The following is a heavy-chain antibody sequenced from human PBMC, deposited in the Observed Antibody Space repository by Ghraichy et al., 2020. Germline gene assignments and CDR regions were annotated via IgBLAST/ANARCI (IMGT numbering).Heavy chain of an antibody. CDR2: MFHSGTI. J-gene: IGHJ6*03. CDR3: ARGTYGPGNYYYMDI. Sequence: SETLSLTCTVSGGSTINSYWTWIRQSPGKGLEWLGFMFHSGTINYNPSLKSRVTISINTYKNQFYLKLNSVTAADTAVYYCARGTYGPGNYYYMDIWGKGTTVTVSS. CDR1: GGSTINSY. V-gene: IGHV4-59*01. D-gene: IGHD3-10*01.